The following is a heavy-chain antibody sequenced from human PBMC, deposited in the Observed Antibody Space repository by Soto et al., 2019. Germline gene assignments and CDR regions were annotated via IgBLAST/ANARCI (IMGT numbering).Heavy chain of an antibody. CDR2: IIPIFGTA. J-gene: IGHJ4*02. V-gene: IGHV1-69*13. D-gene: IGHD5-18*01. Sequence: SVKVSCKASGYTFTNYEISWVRQALGQGLEWMGGIIPIFGTANYAQKFQGRVTITADESTSTAYMELSSLRSEDTAVYYCARDGYSYGSIPDYWGQGTLVTVSS. CDR1: GYTFTNYE. CDR3: ARDGYSYGSIPDY.